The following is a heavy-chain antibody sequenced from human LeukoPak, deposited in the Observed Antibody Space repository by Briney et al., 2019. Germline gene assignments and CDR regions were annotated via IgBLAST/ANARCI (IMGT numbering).Heavy chain of an antibody. Sequence: SETLSLTCTVSGGSISSGSYYWGWIRQPPGKGLEWIGSIYYSGSTYYNPSLKSRITIPIDTSKNQLSLRLSSVTAADTAVYYCVRDKTFEVVNYFDYWGQGTLVTVSS. J-gene: IGHJ4*02. V-gene: IGHV4-39*07. D-gene: IGHD3-3*01. CDR1: GGSISSGSYY. CDR3: VRDKTFEVVNYFDY. CDR2: IYYSGST.